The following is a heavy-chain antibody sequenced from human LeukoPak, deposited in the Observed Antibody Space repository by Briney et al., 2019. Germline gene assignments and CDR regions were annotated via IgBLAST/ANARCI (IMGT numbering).Heavy chain of an antibody. Sequence: GGSLRLSCAASGFTFSGSTMHWVRQASGKGLEWVGRIRSKADSYATAYAASVKGRFTISRDDSKNTLYLQINSLRAEDTAVYYCAKESGHYDSSGYYRGYFDYWGQGILVTVSS. V-gene: IGHV3-73*01. CDR2: IRSKADSYAT. D-gene: IGHD3-22*01. J-gene: IGHJ4*02. CDR3: AKESGHYDSSGYYRGYFDY. CDR1: GFTFSGST.